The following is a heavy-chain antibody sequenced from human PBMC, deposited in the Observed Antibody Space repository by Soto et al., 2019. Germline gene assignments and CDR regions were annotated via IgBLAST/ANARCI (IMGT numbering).Heavy chain of an antibody. J-gene: IGHJ4*02. CDR2: INAGNGNT. D-gene: IGHD2-2*01. Sequence: ASVKVSCKASGYTFTSYAIHWVRQAPGQRLEWMGWINAGNGNTKYSQKFQGRVTITRDTSASTAYMELSSLRSEDTAVYYCARDKSTSCYYYWGQGTLVTVSS. V-gene: IGHV1-3*01. CDR1: GYTFTSYA. CDR3: ARDKSTSCYYY.